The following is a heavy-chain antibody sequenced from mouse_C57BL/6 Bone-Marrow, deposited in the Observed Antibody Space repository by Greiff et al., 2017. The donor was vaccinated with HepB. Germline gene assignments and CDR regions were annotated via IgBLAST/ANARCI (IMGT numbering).Heavy chain of an antibody. Sequence: EVQLQQSGAELVRPGASVKLSCTASGFNIKDDYMHWVKQRPEQGLEWIGWIDPENGDTEYASKFQGKATITADTSSNTAYLQLSSLTSEDTAVDYCTTRSSNYSYYYAMDYWGQGTSVTVSS. CDR3: TTRSSNYSYYYAMDY. CDR1: GFNIKDDY. D-gene: IGHD2-5*01. CDR2: IDPENGDT. J-gene: IGHJ4*01. V-gene: IGHV14-4*01.